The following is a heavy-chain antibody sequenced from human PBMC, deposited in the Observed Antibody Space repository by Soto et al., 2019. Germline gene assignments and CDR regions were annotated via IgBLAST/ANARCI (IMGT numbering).Heavy chain of an antibody. D-gene: IGHD3-9*01. CDR1: GYRLSTDW. CDR3: ARVRGPRGTGYRYFDL. CDR2: IYPLDSDT. V-gene: IGHV5-51*01. J-gene: IGHJ2*01. Sequence: GESLKISCKGSGYRLSTDWVGWVRQVPGRGLEWMGIIYPLDSDTRYSPSFEGHVIISADKSADTAYLHWNSLQASDSATYFCARVRGPRGTGYRYFDLWGRGTLVTVS.